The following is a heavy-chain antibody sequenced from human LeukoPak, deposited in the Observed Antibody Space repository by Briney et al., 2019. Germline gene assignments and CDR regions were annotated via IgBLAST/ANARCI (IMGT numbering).Heavy chain of an antibody. CDR3: ATFHCSGGFCYSPGTEYFQH. CDR1: GYTFSTYG. D-gene: IGHD2-15*01. CDR2: ISAYNGNT. Sequence: ASVTVSCKTPGYTFSTYGISWVRQAPGQGLEGMGWISAYNGNTNYAQKVQGRVTMTTDTSTSTAYMELRSLRSDDTAVYYCATFHCSGGFCYSPGTEYFQHWGQGTLVTVSS. V-gene: IGHV1-18*01. J-gene: IGHJ1*01.